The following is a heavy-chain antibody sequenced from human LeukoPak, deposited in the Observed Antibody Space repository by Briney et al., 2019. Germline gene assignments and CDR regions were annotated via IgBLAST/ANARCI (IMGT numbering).Heavy chain of an antibody. D-gene: IGHD2-2*02. CDR1: GGSFSGYY. J-gene: IGHJ4*02. V-gene: IGHV4-34*01. Sequence: SETLSLTCAVYGGSFSGYYWRWIRQPPGKGLEWIGEINHSGSTNYNPSLKSRVTISVDTSKNQFSLKLSSVTAADTAVYYCARVYCSSTSCYTGGNTFDYWGQGTLVTVSS. CDR2: INHSGST. CDR3: ARVYCSSTSCYTGGNTFDY.